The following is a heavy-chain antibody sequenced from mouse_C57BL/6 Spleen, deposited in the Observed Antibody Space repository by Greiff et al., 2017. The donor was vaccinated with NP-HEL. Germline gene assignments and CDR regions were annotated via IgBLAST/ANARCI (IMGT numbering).Heavy chain of an antibody. J-gene: IGHJ3*01. Sequence: EVQRVESGGGLVQPGGSMKLSCAASGFTFSDAWMDWVRQSPEKGLEWVAEIRNKANNHATYYAESVKGRFTISRDDSKSSVYLQMNSLRAEDTGIYYCTRPYDYDWFAYWGQGTLVTVSA. CDR2: IRNKANNHAT. CDR1: GFTFSDAW. D-gene: IGHD2-4*01. V-gene: IGHV6-6*01. CDR3: TRPYDYDWFAY.